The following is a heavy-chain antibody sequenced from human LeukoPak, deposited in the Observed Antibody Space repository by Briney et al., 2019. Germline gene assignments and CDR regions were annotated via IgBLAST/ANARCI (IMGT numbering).Heavy chain of an antibody. D-gene: IGHD3-16*02. CDR3: ARDVWGSYRPYYFDY. Sequence: GGSLRLSCAASGFTFNSYSMNWVRQAPGKGLEWVSYISSSSSTIYYADSVKGRFTISRDNAKNSLYLQMNSLRAEDTAVYYCARDVWGSYRPYYFDYWGQGTLVTVSS. V-gene: IGHV3-48*04. J-gene: IGHJ4*02. CDR2: ISSSSSTI. CDR1: GFTFNSYS.